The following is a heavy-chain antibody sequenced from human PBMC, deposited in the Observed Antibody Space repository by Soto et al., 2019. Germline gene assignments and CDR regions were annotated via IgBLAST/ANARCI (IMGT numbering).Heavy chain of an antibody. V-gene: IGHV3-48*02. Sequence: LRLSCEVSGFTFSSYSMSWVRQAPGKGLEWVSYISGSGSVMDYADSVKGRFTIFRDNDKSSLYLQMNSLRDEDTAVYYCARDNYYDSSGLDSWGQGILVTVSS. J-gene: IGHJ4*02. D-gene: IGHD3-22*01. CDR2: ISGSGSVM. CDR3: ARDNYYDSSGLDS. CDR1: GFTFSSYS.